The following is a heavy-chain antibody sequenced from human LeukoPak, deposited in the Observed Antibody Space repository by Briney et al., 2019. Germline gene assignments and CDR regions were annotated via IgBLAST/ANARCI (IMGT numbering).Heavy chain of an antibody. CDR2: FDPEDGET. CDR1: GYTLTELS. J-gene: IGHJ3*02. V-gene: IGHV1-24*01. CDR3: ATVGDDYRIAPYRHAFDI. D-gene: IGHD5-12*01. Sequence: GASVKVSCKVSGYTLTELSMHWVRQAPGKGLEWMGGFDPEDGETIYAQKFQGRVTMTEDTSTDTAYMELSSLRSEDTAVYYCATVGDDYRIAPYRHAFDIWGQGTMVTVSS.